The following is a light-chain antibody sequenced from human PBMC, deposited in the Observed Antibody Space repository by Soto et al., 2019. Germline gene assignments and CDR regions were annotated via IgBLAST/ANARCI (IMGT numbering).Light chain of an antibody. V-gene: IGKV1-5*03. CDR3: QHYNSYPYS. J-gene: IGKJ2*03. Sequence: DIPMTQSPSTLSASVGDRVVITCRASQNIDRWLGWYQLKPRKPPQLLIYRASISESGVPPRFSGSGSGTEFTLTITSLQPDDFASYFCQHYNSYPYSFGQGTKLDI. CDR2: RAS. CDR1: QNIDRW.